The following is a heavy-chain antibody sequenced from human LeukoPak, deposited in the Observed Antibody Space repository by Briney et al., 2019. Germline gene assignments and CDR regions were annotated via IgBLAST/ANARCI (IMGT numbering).Heavy chain of an antibody. CDR3: ARTPSVYCSGGNCYPGHFDY. D-gene: IGHD2-15*01. CDR1: GGSISSYY. V-gene: IGHV4-39*07. J-gene: IGHJ4*02. CDR2: IYYSGST. Sequence: SETLSLTCTVSGGSISSYYWGWIRQPPGKGLEWIGSIYYSGSTYYNPSLKSRDTISVDTSKNQFSLKLSSVTAADSAVYYCARTPSVYCSGGNCYPGHFDYWGQGTLVTVSS.